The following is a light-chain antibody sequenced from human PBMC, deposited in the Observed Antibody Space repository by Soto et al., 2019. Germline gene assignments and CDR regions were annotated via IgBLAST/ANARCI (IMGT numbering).Light chain of an antibody. J-gene: IGKJ5*01. CDR3: QQCHATPLT. V-gene: IGKV1-39*01. CDR2: GAK. CDR1: QAISNY. Sequence: IPVTESPDFPASSAFDSCPITCRASQAISNYLNWYQQKPGKAPNLLIFGAKTLQSGVPSRFSGSGYGTDFTLTVTTLQPEDVGIYYCQQCHATPLTFGQGTRLEIK.